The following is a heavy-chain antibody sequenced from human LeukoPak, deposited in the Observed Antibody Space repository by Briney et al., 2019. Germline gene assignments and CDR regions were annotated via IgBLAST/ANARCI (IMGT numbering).Heavy chain of an antibody. CDR1: GGSISSYY. CDR3: AKSNGYGLVDI. D-gene: IGHD3-10*01. V-gene: IGHV4-59*12. CDR2: IFYSGST. J-gene: IGHJ3*02. Sequence: SETLSLTCTVSGGSISSYYWSWIRQPAGKGLEWIGNIFYSGSTYYSPSLKSRVTISLDTSRNQFSLKLNSVTAADTAVYYCAKSNGYGLVDIWGQGKMVTVSS.